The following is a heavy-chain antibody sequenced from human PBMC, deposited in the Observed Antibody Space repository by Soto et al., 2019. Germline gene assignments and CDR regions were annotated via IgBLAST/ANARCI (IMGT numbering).Heavy chain of an antibody. CDR1: GFSLTTSGVG. J-gene: IGHJ4*02. CDR2: IYWDDDK. V-gene: IGHV2-5*02. CDR3: PHRVLRAVFGLVTTTAIYFDF. Sequence: QITLNESGPTQVKPRQTLTLTCTFSGFSLTTSGVGVGWIRQSPGKAPEWLALIYWDDDKRYSPSLKSRLTTTTDTSKNHVVLTMAHLDPADTATYSCPHRVLRAVFGLVTTTAIYFDFWGQGTPVAVAS. D-gene: IGHD3-3*01.